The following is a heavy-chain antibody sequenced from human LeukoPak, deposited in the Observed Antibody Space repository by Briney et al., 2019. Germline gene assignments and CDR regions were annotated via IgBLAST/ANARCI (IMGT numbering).Heavy chain of an antibody. CDR1: GFTFSSYA. CDR2: ISGSGGST. CDR3: AKPYYYGSGSYLFDY. V-gene: IGHV3-23*01. Sequence: PGGSPRLSCAASGFTFSSYAMSWVRQAPGKGLEWVSAISGSGGSTYYADSVKGRFTISRDNSKNTLYLQMNSLRAEDTAVYYCAKPYYYGSGSYLFDYWGQGTLATVSS. J-gene: IGHJ4*02. D-gene: IGHD3-10*01.